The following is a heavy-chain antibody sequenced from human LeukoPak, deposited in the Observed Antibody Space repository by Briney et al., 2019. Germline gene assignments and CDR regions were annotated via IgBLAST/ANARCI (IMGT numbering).Heavy chain of an antibody. CDR2: ISSSSSYI. CDR3: ARRYGYYYGMDV. J-gene: IGHJ6*02. CDR1: GFTFSSYS. V-gene: IGHV3-21*01. D-gene: IGHD1-1*01. Sequence: GGSLRLSCAASGFTFSSYSMNWVRQAPGKGLEWVSSISSSSSYIYYADSVKGRFTISRDNAKNSLYLQMNSLGAEDAAVYYCARRYGYYYGMDVWGQGTTVTVSS.